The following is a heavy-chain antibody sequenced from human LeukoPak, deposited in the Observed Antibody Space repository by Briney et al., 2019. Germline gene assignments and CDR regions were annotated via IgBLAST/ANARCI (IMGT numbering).Heavy chain of an antibody. Sequence: ASVKFSCKASGYTFTGYYMHWVRQAPGQGLEWMGWINPNSGGTNYAQKFQGRVTMTRDTPISTAYMELSRLRSDDTAVYYCARGGAVLLGNYYYGMDVWGQGTTVTVSS. J-gene: IGHJ6*02. CDR2: INPNSGGT. CDR3: ARGGAVLLGNYYYGMDV. CDR1: GYTFTGYY. D-gene: IGHD1-26*01. V-gene: IGHV1-2*02.